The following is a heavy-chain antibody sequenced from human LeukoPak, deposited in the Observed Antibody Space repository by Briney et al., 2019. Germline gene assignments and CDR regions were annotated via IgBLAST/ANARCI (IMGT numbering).Heavy chain of an antibody. Sequence: GGSLRLSCAVSGLTFNNYAMSWVRQAPGKGLEWVSLISSSGGSTYYADSVKGRFTISRDNSKNTLYLQMNSLRAEDTAVYYCARGGWLGKPQRVDYWGQGTLVTVSS. CDR2: ISSSGGST. CDR3: ARGGWLGKPQRVDY. CDR1: GLTFNNYA. J-gene: IGHJ4*02. D-gene: IGHD6-19*01. V-gene: IGHV3-23*01.